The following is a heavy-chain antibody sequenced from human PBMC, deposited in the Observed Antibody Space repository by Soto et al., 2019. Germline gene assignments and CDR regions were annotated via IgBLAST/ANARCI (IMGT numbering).Heavy chain of an antibody. V-gene: IGHV5-51*01. Sequence: PGESLKISCRTSGYRFTSYWIGWVRQMPGKGLEWMGIIYPGDSDTRYSPSFQGQVTISADKSISTAYLQWSSLKASDTAMYYCARWRRDIFSDAFDIWGQGTMVTVSS. CDR2: IYPGDSDT. CDR3: ARWRRDIFSDAFDI. CDR1: GYRFTSYW. J-gene: IGHJ3*02. D-gene: IGHD3-9*01.